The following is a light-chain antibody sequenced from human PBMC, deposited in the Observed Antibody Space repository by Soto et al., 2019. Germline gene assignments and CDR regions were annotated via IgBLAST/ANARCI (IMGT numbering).Light chain of an antibody. J-gene: IGKJ4*01. Sequence: EIVLTQSPGTLSLSPGERATLSCRASQSVSSNSLAWYQQKPGQAPRLLIYGASSRATGVPDRFGASGSGTDFTLTITRLEPEDFAVYFCHQYGSSPQAFSGGTKVEIK. CDR2: GAS. CDR3: HQYGSSPQA. CDR1: QSVSSNS. V-gene: IGKV3-20*01.